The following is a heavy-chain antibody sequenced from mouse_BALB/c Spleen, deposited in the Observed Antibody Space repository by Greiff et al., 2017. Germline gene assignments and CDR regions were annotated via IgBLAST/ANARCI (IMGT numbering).Heavy chain of an antibody. V-gene: IGHV3-2*02. D-gene: IGHD4-1*01. J-gene: IGHJ4*01. CDR1: GYSITSDYA. CDR3: ARGKVTGTDYAMDY. Sequence: EVKLLESGPGLVKPSQSLSLTCTVTGYSITSDYAWNWIRQFPGNKLEWMGYISYSGSTSYNPSLKSRISITRDTSKNQFFLQLNSVTTEDTATYYCARGKVTGTDYAMDYWGQGTSVTVSS. CDR2: ISYSGST.